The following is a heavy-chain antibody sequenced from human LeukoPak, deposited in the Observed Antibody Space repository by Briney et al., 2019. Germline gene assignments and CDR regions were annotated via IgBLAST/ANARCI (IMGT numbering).Heavy chain of an antibody. Sequence: ASVKVSCKASGCTFTSYGISWVRQAPGQGLEWMGWISAYNGNTNYAQKLQGRVTMTTDTSTSTAYMELRSLRPDDTAVYYCARAVTVGITYYYYYMDVWGKGTTVTVSS. CDR3: ARAVTVGITYYYYYMDV. V-gene: IGHV1-18*01. J-gene: IGHJ6*03. CDR2: ISAYNGNT. D-gene: IGHD3-22*01. CDR1: GCTFTSYG.